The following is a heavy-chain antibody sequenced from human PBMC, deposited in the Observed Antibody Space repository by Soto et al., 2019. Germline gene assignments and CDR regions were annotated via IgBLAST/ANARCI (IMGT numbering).Heavy chain of an antibody. Sequence: QVQLVQSGAEVKKPGTSVKVSCKASGYTFTSYAMHWVRQAPGQRLEWMGWINAGNGNTKYSQKFQGRVTITRDKRESTDYMELKSVRSEHTAVYYCARGYCSGGSCYPIGFDFWGQGTLVTVSS. CDR2: INAGNGNT. CDR3: ARGYCSGGSCYPIGFDF. D-gene: IGHD2-15*01. V-gene: IGHV1-3*01. J-gene: IGHJ4*02. CDR1: GYTFTSYA.